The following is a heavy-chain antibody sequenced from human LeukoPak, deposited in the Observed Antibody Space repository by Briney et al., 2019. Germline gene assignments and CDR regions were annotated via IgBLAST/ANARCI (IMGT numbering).Heavy chain of an antibody. D-gene: IGHD3-9*01. CDR1: GYTFTSHG. Sequence: ASVKVSCKASGYTFTSHGIIWVRQAPGQGLEWMGWISAYNGNTNYAQKLHGRVTMTTDTSTSTAYMELRSMRSDDTAVYFHAEDGIRYFDWLKDYYYYYMDVWGKGTTVTVSS. V-gene: IGHV1-18*01. CDR3: AEDGIRYFDWLKDYYYYYMDV. J-gene: IGHJ6*03. CDR2: ISAYNGNT.